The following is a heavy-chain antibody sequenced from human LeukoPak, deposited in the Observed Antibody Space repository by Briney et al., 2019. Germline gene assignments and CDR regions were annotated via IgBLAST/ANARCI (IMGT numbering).Heavy chain of an antibody. CDR3: AKDYSSGSRPPYFQH. D-gene: IGHD6-19*01. CDR1: GFTVISYY. Sequence: GGSLRLSCAASGFTVISYYMGWVRQAPGKGLEWVSGISWNSGSIGYADSVKGRFTISRDNAKNSLYLQMNSLRAEDTALYYCAKDYSSGSRPPYFQHWGQGTLVTVSS. J-gene: IGHJ1*01. CDR2: ISWNSGSI. V-gene: IGHV3-9*01.